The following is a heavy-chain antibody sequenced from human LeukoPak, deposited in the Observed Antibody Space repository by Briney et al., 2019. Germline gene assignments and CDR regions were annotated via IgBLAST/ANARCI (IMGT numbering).Heavy chain of an antibody. D-gene: IGHD1-26*01. CDR2: IRYDGSNK. V-gene: IGHV3-30*02. J-gene: IGHJ3*02. Sequence: PGGTLRLSCAASGFTISSYCMHWVRQAPGRGLEGVAVIRYDGSNKYYADSVKGRFTISRDNSKNKLYLQMNSLRAEDTAVYYCAKDGGRIVGATDGFDIWGQGTMVTVSS. CDR1: GFTISSYC. CDR3: AKDGGRIVGATDGFDI.